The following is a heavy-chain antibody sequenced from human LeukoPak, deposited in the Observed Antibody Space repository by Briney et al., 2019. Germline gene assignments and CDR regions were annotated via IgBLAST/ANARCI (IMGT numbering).Heavy chain of an antibody. V-gene: IGHV4-4*07. CDR1: GGSISSYY. Sequence: PSETLSLTCTVSGGSISSYYWSWIRQPAGKGLEWIGRIHSSGSTDYNPSLKSRVTMSVDTSKNQFSLRLSSVTAADTAVYFCARDRPVVGATDWFDPWGQGTLVTVSS. J-gene: IGHJ5*02. D-gene: IGHD1-26*01. CDR2: IHSSGST. CDR3: ARDRPVVGATDWFDP.